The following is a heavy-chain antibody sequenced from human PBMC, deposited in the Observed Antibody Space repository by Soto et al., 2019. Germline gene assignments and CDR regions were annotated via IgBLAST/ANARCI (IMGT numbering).Heavy chain of an antibody. CDR2: IYYSGST. CDR1: GGSICRGGYY. Sequence: SETLSLTCPVSGGSICRGGYYWSWIRQHPGKGLEWIGNIYYSGSTYYNPSLKSRVTISVDTSKNQFSLKLSSVTAADTAVYYCARDPLGTPFGYFKYWGQGTLVTVSS. CDR3: ARDPLGTPFGYFKY. D-gene: IGHD3-16*01. V-gene: IGHV4-31*03. J-gene: IGHJ4*02.